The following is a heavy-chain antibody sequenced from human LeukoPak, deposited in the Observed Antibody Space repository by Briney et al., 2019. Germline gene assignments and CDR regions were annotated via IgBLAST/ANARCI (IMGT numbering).Heavy chain of an antibody. CDR1: GYTFTSYG. CDR3: ARDDGGPDY. Sequence: ASVKVSCKASGYTFTSYGISWVRQAPGQGLEWMGWISAYSASTNYAQKVHDRVTMTTDTSTSTAYMELRSLRSDDTAVYYCARDDGGPDYWGQGTLVTVSS. CDR2: ISAYSAST. V-gene: IGHV1-18*01. J-gene: IGHJ4*02. D-gene: IGHD3-10*01.